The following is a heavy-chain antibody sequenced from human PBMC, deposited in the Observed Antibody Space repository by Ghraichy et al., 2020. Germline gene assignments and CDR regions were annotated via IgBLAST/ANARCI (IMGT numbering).Heavy chain of an antibody. D-gene: IGHD3-22*01. CDR2: IRSKANSYAT. Sequence: GESLRLSCAASGFTFSGSAMDWVRQASGKGLEWVGRIRSKANSYATEYAESVKGRFTISRDDSKNTAFLQMNSLKTEDTAVYYCTRHGSSPTYYYDHSGPTPFYYCGQGTLVTVSS. V-gene: IGHV3-73*01. CDR1: GFTFSGSA. CDR3: TRHGSSPTYYYDHSGPTPFYY. J-gene: IGHJ4*02.